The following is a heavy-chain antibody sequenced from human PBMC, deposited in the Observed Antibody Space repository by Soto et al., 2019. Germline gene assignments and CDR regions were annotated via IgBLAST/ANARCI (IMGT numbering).Heavy chain of an antibody. J-gene: IGHJ4*02. CDR1: GFTFSSYG. Sequence: PGGSLRLSCAASGFTFSSYGMHWVRQAPGKGLEWVAVIWYDGSNKYYADSVKGRFTISRDNSKNTLYLQMNSLRAEDTAVYYCARSALRRRTAAGLYHFDYWGQGTLVTVSS. CDR2: IWYDGSNK. CDR3: ARSALRRRTAAGLYHFDY. V-gene: IGHV3-33*01. D-gene: IGHD6-13*01.